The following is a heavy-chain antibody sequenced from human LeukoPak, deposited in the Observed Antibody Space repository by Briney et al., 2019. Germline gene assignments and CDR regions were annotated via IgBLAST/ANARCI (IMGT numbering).Heavy chain of an antibody. J-gene: IGHJ3*02. CDR3: ARDVVVVAATSAFDI. CDR1: GFTFSSYS. CDR2: ISSSSYI. Sequence: KPGGSLRLSCAASGFTFSSYSMNWVRQAPGKGLEWVSSISSSSYIYYADSVKGRFTISRDNAKNSLYLQMNSLRAEDTAVYYCARDVVVVAATSAFDIWGQGTMVTVSS. D-gene: IGHD2-15*01. V-gene: IGHV3-21*01.